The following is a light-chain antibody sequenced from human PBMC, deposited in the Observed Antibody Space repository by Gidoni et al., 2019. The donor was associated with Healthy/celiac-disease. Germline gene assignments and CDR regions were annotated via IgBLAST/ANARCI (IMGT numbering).Light chain of an antibody. J-gene: IGKJ1*01. CDR1: QSVLYSSNNKNY. CDR3: QQYYSAPWT. V-gene: IGKV4-1*01. Sequence: DIVMTQSPDSLAVSLGERATINCKSSQSVLYSSNNKNYLAWYQQKPGQPPKLLIYWASTRESGVPDRFSGSGSGTDFTLTISSLQAEDVAVYFCQQYYSAPWTFXQXTKVEIE. CDR2: WAS.